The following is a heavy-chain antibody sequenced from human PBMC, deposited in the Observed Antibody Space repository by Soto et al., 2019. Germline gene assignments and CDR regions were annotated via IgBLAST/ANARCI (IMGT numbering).Heavy chain of an antibody. CDR1: GGSISSGDYY. CDR2: IYYSGST. CDR3: ARWLGYGPHFDY. D-gene: IGHD5-12*01. Sequence: SETLSLTCTVSGGSISSGDYYWSWIRQPPGKGLEWIGYIYYSGSTYYNPSLKSRVTISVDASKNQFSLKLSSVTAADTAVYYCARWLGYGPHFDYWGQGTLVTVS. J-gene: IGHJ4*02. V-gene: IGHV4-30-4*01.